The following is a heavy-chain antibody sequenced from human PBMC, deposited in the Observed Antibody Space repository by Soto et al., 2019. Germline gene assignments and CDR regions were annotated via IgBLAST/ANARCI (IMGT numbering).Heavy chain of an antibody. CDR3: ARDLGKTHYYGLDV. CDR2: INSNSGGT. V-gene: IGHV1-2*04. J-gene: IGHJ6*02. CDR1: GYTFTGYY. Sequence: ASVKVSCKASGYTFTGYYIHWERQAPGQGLEWMGWINSNSGGTNYAQKFQGWVTLTRDTSISTAYLELSRLRSDDTAVYYCARDLGKTHYYGLDVWGQGTTVAVSS.